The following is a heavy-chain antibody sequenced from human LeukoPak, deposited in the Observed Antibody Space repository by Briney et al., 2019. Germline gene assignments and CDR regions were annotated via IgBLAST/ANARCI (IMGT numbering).Heavy chain of an antibody. J-gene: IGHJ4*02. V-gene: IGHV3-23*01. Sequence: GGSLRLSCVASGFTFSNYAMSWVRQAPEKGLDWVSVISGSAHKIRYADSVKGRFTISRDNSENTVYLQMNNLRTEDTALYYCAGRVTGYSSGYVYWGQGTLVTVSS. D-gene: IGHD5-18*01. CDR1: GFTFSNYA. CDR3: AGRVTGYSSGYVY. CDR2: ISGSAHKI.